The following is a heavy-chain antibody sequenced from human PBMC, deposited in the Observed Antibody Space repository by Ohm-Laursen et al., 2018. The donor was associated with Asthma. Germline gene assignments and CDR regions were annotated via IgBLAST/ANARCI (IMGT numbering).Heavy chain of an antibody. Sequence: ASVKVSCEASGYTFTGYYMHWVRQAPGQGLEWMGGINSVFGTTTYPQKFQDRVTITADDSTGTVYMELSSLRSEDTAVYYCARARAYYYDSSGYYTLDYWGQGTLVTVSS. J-gene: IGHJ4*02. CDR2: INSVFGTT. D-gene: IGHD3-22*01. CDR1: GYTFTGYY. CDR3: ARARAYYYDSSGYYTLDY. V-gene: IGHV1-46*01.